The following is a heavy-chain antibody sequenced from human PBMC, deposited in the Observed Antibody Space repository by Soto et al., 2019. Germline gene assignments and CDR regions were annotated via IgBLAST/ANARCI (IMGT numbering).Heavy chain of an antibody. J-gene: IGHJ4*02. CDR3: PRHEALAGSYYFDY. D-gene: IGHD6-19*01. CDR2: IYPGDSDT. CDR1: GYSFTSYW. V-gene: IGHV5-51*01. Sequence: PGEPLKISCKGSGYSFTSYWIGWVRQMPGKGLEWMGIIYPGDSDTRYSPSFQGQVTISADKSISTAYLQWSSLKASDTAMYYCPRHEALAGSYYFDYWGQGTLVPVS.